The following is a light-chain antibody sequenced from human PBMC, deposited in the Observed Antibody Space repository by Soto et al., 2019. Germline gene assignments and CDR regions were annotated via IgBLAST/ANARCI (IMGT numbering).Light chain of an antibody. Sequence: QSVLTQPASVSGSPGQSITISCTGTSSDVGAYDYVSWYQHHPGKAPKLLIYEVSNRPSGVSSRFSGSKSGNTASLTISGLQAEDEADYYCSSYVPSITVIFGGGTKLTVL. V-gene: IGLV2-14*01. CDR2: EVS. CDR3: SSYVPSITVI. J-gene: IGLJ2*01. CDR1: SSDVGAYDY.